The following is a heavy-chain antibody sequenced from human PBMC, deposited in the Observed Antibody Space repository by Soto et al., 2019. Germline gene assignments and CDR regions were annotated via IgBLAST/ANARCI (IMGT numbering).Heavy chain of an antibody. V-gene: IGHV3-74*01. CDR3: ARAARGDPDY. J-gene: IGHJ4*02. CDR2: INSDGSRT. Sequence: EVQLVESGGGLVQPGGSLRLSCAASGFTFSSSWMHWVRQAPGKGLVWVSRINSDGSRTTYADSVKGRFTISSDNAQNTLYLQMNSLRAEDTAVYYCARAARGDPDYWGQGTLVTVSS. D-gene: IGHD3-10*01. CDR1: GFTFSSSW.